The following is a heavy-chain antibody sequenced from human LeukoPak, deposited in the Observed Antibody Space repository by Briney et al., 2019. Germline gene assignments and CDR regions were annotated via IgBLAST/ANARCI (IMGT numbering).Heavy chain of an antibody. Sequence: GGSLRLSCAASGFTFSRYWVTWVRGARGEGREGVTNIQFYGSERYTVASVKRRFPISRDNAKDSLYLKMNPLRAEDTAVYYCASGFLDYGGNSRWGQGTLVTVSS. D-gene: IGHD4-23*01. V-gene: IGHV3-7*01. CDR2: IQFYGSER. J-gene: IGHJ4*02. CDR3: ASGFLDYGGNSR. CDR1: GFTFSRYW.